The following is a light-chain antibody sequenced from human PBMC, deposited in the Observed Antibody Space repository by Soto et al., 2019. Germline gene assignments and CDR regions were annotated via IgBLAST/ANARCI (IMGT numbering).Light chain of an antibody. Sequence: DIQMTQSPSPLSASVGDRVTITCRASQSISIYLNWYQQKPGKAPNLLIYAASSLQSGVTSRFSGNGSGTGFTLTNSSLQYEELATSYCQHSYGAPPWTFDQGTKVDTK. V-gene: IGKV1-39*01. CDR2: AAS. J-gene: IGKJ1*01. CDR1: QSISIY. CDR3: QHSYGAPPWT.